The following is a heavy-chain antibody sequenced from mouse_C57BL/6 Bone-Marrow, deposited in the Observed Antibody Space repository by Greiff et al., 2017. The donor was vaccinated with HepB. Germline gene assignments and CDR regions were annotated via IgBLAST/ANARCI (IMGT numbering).Heavy chain of an antibody. V-gene: IGHV1-69*01. CDR3: ARRVTGAWFAY. CDR1: GYTFTSYW. CDR2: IDPSVSYT. J-gene: IGHJ3*01. Sequence: QVQLQQPGAELVMPGASVKLSCKASGYTFTSYWMHWVKQRPGQGLEWIGEIDPSVSYTNYNQKFKGKSTLTVDKSSSTAYMQLSSLTSEDSAVYYCARRVTGAWFAYWGQGTLVTVSA. D-gene: IGHD4-1*01.